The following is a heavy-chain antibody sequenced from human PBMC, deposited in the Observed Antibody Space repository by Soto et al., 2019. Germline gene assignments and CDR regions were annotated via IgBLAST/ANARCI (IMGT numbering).Heavy chain of an antibody. CDR3: AMYSSGRPNFDAFDI. CDR2: INAGNGNT. J-gene: IGHJ3*02. Sequence: ASVKVSCKGSGYTFTSYAMHWVRQARGQRLAWMGWINAGNGNTKYSQRFQGRVTITRDTSARTAYMELSSLRSEDTAVYYCAMYSSGRPNFDAFDIWGQGTMVPSPQ. CDR1: GYTFTSYA. V-gene: IGHV1-3*01. D-gene: IGHD6-19*01.